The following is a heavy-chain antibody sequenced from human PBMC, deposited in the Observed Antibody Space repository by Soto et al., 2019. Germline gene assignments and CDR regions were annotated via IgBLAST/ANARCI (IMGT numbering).Heavy chain of an antibody. V-gene: IGHV3-23*01. CDR3: AKNPGYYYDSTGYHFDY. CDR2: ISYGGGTT. CDR1: EFTFSNYA. Sequence: GGSLRLSCAASEFTFSNYAMSWGRKAPGKGLEWASAISYGGGTTYYADSVKGRFTISRDNSKNTLYLQMNSLRAEDTAVYYCAKNPGYYYDSTGYHFDYWGREP. J-gene: IGHJ4*02. D-gene: IGHD3-22*01.